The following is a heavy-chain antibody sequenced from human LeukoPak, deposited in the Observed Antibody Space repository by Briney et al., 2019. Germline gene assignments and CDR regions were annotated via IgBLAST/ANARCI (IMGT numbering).Heavy chain of an antibody. Sequence: SETLSLTCTVSGGSISSGDYYWSWIRQHPGKGLEWIGYIYYSGSTYYNPSLKSRVAISVDTSKNQFSLTVSSVTAADTAVYYCTRDVPRSSGYPDNWGQGTLVTVSS. D-gene: IGHD3-22*01. V-gene: IGHV4-31*03. J-gene: IGHJ4*02. CDR1: GGSISSGDYY. CDR2: IYYSGST. CDR3: TRDVPRSSGYPDN.